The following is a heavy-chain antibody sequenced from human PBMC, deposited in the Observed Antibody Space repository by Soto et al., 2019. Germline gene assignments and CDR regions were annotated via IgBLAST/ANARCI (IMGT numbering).Heavy chain of an antibody. CDR3: AKGPTVVDTGPY. V-gene: IGHV3-23*01. CDR2: ISGSGGST. Sequence: GGSLRLSSTASGFTFSSYAMSCVRQAPGRGLEWVSAISGSGGSTYYAVSVKGRFTISRDNSKNTLYLQMNSLKAEDTAVYYCAKGPTVVDTGPYWGQGTLVTVSS. J-gene: IGHJ4*02. CDR1: GFTFSSYA. D-gene: IGHD2-15*01.